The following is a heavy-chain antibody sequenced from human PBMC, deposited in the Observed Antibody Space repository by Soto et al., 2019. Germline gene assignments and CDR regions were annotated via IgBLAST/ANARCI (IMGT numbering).Heavy chain of an antibody. CDR1: GGSFSGYY. V-gene: IGHV4-34*01. CDR3: ARVQGIHYYDSSGYWFFDY. CDR2: INHSGST. D-gene: IGHD3-22*01. J-gene: IGHJ4*02. Sequence: SETLSLTCAVYGGSFSGYYWSWIRQPPGKGLEWIGEINHSGSTNYNPSLKSRVTISVDTSKNQFSLKLSSVTAADTAVYYCARVQGIHYYDSSGYWFFDYWGQGTLVTVSS.